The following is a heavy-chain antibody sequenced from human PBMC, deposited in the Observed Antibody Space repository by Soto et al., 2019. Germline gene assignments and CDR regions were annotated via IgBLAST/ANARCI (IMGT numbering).Heavy chain of an antibody. CDR1: GFTFSSYA. CDR3: AKDAVHSSSWKPSYFDY. V-gene: IGHV3-23*01. D-gene: IGHD6-13*01. J-gene: IGHJ4*02. CDR2: ISGSGGST. Sequence: GGSLRLSCAASGFTFSSYAMSWVRQAPGKGLEWVSAISGSGGSTYYADSVKGRFTISRDNSKNTLYLQMNSLRAEDTAVYYCAKDAVHSSSWKPSYFDYWGQGTLVTVSS.